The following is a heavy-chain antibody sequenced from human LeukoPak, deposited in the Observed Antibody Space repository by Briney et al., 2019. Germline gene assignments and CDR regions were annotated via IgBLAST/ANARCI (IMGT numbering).Heavy chain of an antibody. CDR3: ATYRQVLLPFES. D-gene: IGHD5-18*01. J-gene: IGHJ4*02. CDR1: GFTFSDFA. CDR2: IFQGGGEI. V-gene: IGHV3-23*01. Sequence: GGSLRLSCAASGFTFSDFAMIWVRQPPGKGLGWVSSIFQGGGEIHYADSVRGRFSISRDNSKSTLFLQMNSLRVEDSAIYYCATYRQVLLPFESWGQGTLVTVSS.